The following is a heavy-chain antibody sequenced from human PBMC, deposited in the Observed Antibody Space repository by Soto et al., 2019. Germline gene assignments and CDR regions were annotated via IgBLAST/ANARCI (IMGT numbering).Heavy chain of an antibody. J-gene: IGHJ6*02. Sequence: SLRLSCAASGFTFSSYAMHWVRQAPGKGLEWVAVISYDGSNKYYADSVKGRFAISRDDPKNTLYLQANSLRGEDTAVYYCARGSYCHTSSCFLPNYYFAMDVWGRGTTVTVSS. CDR3: ARGSYCHTSSCFLPNYYFAMDV. CDR1: GFTFSSYA. V-gene: IGHV3-30*09. D-gene: IGHD2-2*01. CDR2: ISYDGSNK.